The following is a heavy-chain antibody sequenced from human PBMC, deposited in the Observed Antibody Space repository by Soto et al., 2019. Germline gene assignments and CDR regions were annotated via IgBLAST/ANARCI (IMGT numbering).Heavy chain of an antibody. CDR1: GGSISSSSYY. CDR2: IYYSGST. Sequence: QLQLQESGPGLVKPSETLSLTCTVSGGSISSSSYYWGWIRQPPGKGLEWIGSIYYSGSTYYNPSLKSRVTISVDTSKNQFSLKLSSVTAADTAVYYCARLTGYCSSTSCYRPESAFDYWGQGTLVTVSS. CDR3: ARLTGYCSSTSCYRPESAFDY. J-gene: IGHJ4*02. D-gene: IGHD2-2*01. V-gene: IGHV4-39*01.